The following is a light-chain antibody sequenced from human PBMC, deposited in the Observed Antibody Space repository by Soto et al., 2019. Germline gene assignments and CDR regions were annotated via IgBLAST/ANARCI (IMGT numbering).Light chain of an antibody. CDR1: SSNIGTNT. V-gene: IGLV1-44*01. CDR3: AGWDDSLNGVV. CDR2: RDN. Sequence: QAVVTQPPSASETPGQRVTISCSGSSSNIGTNTVNWYQQLPGTAPQLLIYRDNQRASGVPDRFSGSKSGTSASLAISGLQSEDEADYYCAGWDDSLNGVVFGGGTKVTVL. J-gene: IGLJ2*01.